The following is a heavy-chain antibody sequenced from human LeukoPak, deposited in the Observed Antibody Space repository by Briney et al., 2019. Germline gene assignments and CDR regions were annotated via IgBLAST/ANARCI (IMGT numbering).Heavy chain of an antibody. J-gene: IGHJ5*02. D-gene: IGHD5-24*01. V-gene: IGHV4-39*07. Sequence: PSGTLSLTCTVSGASISNDDYCRAWVRQPPGKGLEWIGTIYNSANTYYNPPLKSRVTLSLDASKNQISLTLSSVTAADTAVYYCARDHIDGFNPNNWFAPWGQGTLVTVSS. CDR3: ARDHIDGFNPNNWFAP. CDR2: IYNSANT. CDR1: GASISNDDYC.